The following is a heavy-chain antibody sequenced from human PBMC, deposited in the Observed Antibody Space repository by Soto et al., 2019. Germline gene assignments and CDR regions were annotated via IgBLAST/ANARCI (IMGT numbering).Heavy chain of an antibody. CDR3: ARDRRVVPAARSYYYYGMDV. J-gene: IGHJ6*02. V-gene: IGHV1-69*06. CDR2: IIPIFGTA. CDR1: GGTFSSYA. D-gene: IGHD2-2*01. Sequence: SVKVSCKASGGTFSSYAISWVRQAPGQGLEWMGGIIPIFGTANYAQKFQGRVTITADKSTSTAYMELSSLRSEDTAVYYCARDRRVVPAARSYYYYGMDVWGQGTTVTVSS.